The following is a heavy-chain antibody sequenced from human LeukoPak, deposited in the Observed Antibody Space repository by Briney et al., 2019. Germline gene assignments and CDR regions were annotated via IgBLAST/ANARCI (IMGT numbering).Heavy chain of an antibody. V-gene: IGHV3-15*07. CDR2: IKSNIDGGTT. CDR3: TTGGNVILVGTRAFDI. J-gene: IGHJ3*02. D-gene: IGHD6-19*01. CDR1: GFTFANDW. Sequence: VGSLRLSCAASGFTFANDWMNWVRQAPGKGLEWVARIKSNIDGGTTDYAAPVKGRFTIPRDDSKNTLFLQMNSLKTEDTAVYYCTTGGNVILVGTRAFDIWGQGTMVTVSS.